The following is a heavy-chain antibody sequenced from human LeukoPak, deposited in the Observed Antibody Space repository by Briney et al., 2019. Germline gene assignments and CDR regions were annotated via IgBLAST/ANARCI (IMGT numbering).Heavy chain of an antibody. D-gene: IGHD3-22*01. Sequence: GGSLRLSCAASGFTFSSYAMHWVRQAPGKGLEWVAVISYDGSNKYYADSVKGRFTISRDNSKNTLYLQMNSLRAEDTAVYYCARDHYDSSGYYPYWGQGTLVTVSS. V-gene: IGHV3-30*04. CDR3: ARDHYDSSGYYPY. CDR1: GFTFSSYA. J-gene: IGHJ4*02. CDR2: ISYDGSNK.